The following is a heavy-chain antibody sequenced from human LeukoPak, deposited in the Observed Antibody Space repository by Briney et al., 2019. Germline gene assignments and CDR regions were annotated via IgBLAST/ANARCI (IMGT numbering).Heavy chain of an antibody. CDR3: GTLLSNGPFDY. Sequence: GASVKVSCKASGYTFTGYYMHWVRQAPGQGLEWMGYIYPKTGATKYAQKFQGRVTMTRDTSISTAYMELSGLRSDDTAVYYCGTLLSNGPFDYWGQGSLVTVSS. CDR1: GYTFTGYY. J-gene: IGHJ4*02. V-gene: IGHV1-2*02. CDR2: IYPKTGAT.